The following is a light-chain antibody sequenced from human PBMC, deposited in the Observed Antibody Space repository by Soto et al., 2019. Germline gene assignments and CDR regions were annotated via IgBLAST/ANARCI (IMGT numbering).Light chain of an antibody. V-gene: IGKV1-6*01. Sequence: AIQMTQSPSSLSASVGDRVTITCRASQGIRNDLAWYQHKPGKAPKLLIYAASSLQSGVPSRFSGSGSGTDFTLTISSLLPEDFATYYCLQDYNYPHTFGQGTKLEIK. CDR1: QGIRND. CDR2: AAS. J-gene: IGKJ2*01. CDR3: LQDYNYPHT.